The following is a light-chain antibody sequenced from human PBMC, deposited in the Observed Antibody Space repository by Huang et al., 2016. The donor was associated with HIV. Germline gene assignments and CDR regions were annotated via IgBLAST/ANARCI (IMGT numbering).Light chain of an antibody. CDR2: DAS. CDR3: QQRNNWPPWT. Sequence: EIALTQSPATLSLPQGEGATLSCRASQSIGSYLAWYKQRPGQAPRLLIYDASIRATGIPARFSGRGSGTDFTLTISSLEPEDFAVYYCQQRNNWPPWTFGQGTKVELK. V-gene: IGKV3-11*01. J-gene: IGKJ1*01. CDR1: QSIGSY.